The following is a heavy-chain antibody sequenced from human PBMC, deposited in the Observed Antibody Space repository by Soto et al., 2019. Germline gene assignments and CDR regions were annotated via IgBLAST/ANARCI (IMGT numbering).Heavy chain of an antibody. Sequence: PGGSLRLSCAASGFTFSSYAMSWVRQAPGKGLEWVSAISGSGGSTYYADSVKGRFTISRDNSKNTLYLQMNSLRAEDTDVYYCAKDRPITICCGYFDYWGQGTLVTVSS. J-gene: IGHJ4*02. D-gene: IGHD3-9*01. CDR2: ISGSGGST. CDR1: GFTFSSYA. V-gene: IGHV3-23*01. CDR3: AKDRPITICCGYFDY.